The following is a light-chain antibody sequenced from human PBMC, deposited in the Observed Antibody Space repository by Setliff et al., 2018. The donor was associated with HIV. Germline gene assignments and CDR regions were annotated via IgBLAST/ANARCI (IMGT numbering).Light chain of an antibody. CDR2: GAS. J-gene: IGKJ1*01. CDR1: QSVSSSY. CDR3: QQYGSSRT. Sequence: EIVLTQSPGTLSLSLGERATLSCRASQSVSSSYLAWYQQKHGQAPRLLIYGASSRATAIPDRFSGSGSGTDFTLTISRLEPEDFAVYYCQQYGSSRTFGQGTKVDIK. V-gene: IGKV3-20*01.